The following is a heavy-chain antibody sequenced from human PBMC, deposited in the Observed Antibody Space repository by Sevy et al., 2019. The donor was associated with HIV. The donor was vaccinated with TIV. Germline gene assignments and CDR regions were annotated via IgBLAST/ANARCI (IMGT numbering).Heavy chain of an antibody. CDR2: IKQDGSEK. D-gene: IGHD2-8*01. J-gene: IGHJ3*02. Sequence: GGSLRLSCVASGFSFSWYWMSWVRQTPEKGLEWVANIKQDGSEKNYVDSVKGRFTISRDNAKNSLYLQMNTLRVEDTAVYYCATKGGWYHNDAIDTWGQGTMVTVSS. CDR1: GFSFSWYW. CDR3: ATKGGWYHNDAIDT. V-gene: IGHV3-7*01.